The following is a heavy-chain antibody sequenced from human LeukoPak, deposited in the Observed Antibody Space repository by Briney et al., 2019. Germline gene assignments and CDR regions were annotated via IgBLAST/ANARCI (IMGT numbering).Heavy chain of an antibody. V-gene: IGHV4-59*11. CDR3: GRDALVGYFSYYYMDV. D-gene: IGHD2-15*01. J-gene: IGHJ6*03. CDR2: ISNSGST. Sequence: PSETLSLTCTVSGGSTSSHYWTWIRQSPVKGLEWIGDISNSGSTSYNPSLKSRVTISIDTSKNQFSLKLSSVTAADTAVYYCGRDALVGYFSYYYMDVWGKGTTVTVPS. CDR1: GGSTSSHY.